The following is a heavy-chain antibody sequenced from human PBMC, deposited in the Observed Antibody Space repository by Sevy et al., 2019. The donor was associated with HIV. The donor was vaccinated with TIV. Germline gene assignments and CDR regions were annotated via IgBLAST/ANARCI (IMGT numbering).Heavy chain of an antibody. CDR3: ARIRITMVRGVIRPRWFDP. V-gene: IGHV4-34*01. Sequence: SETLSLTCAVYGGSFSGYYWSWIRQPPGKGLEWIGEINHSGSTNYNPSLKSRVTISVDTSKNQLSLKLSSVTAADTAVYYCARIRITMVRGVIRPRWFDPWGQGTLVTVSS. D-gene: IGHD3-10*01. CDR2: INHSGST. CDR1: GGSFSGYY. J-gene: IGHJ5*02.